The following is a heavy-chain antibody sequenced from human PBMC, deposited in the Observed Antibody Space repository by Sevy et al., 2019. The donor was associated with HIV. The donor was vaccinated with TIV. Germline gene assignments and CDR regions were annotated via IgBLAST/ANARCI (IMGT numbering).Heavy chain of an antibody. J-gene: IGHJ4*02. CDR1: GFTVSSNY. Sequence: GGSLRLSCAASGFTVSSNYMSWVRQAPWKGLEWVSVIYSGGSTYYADSVKGRSTISRDNSKNTLYLQMNSLRAEDTAVYYCASHSSGWYYFDYWGQGTLVTVSS. V-gene: IGHV3-53*01. D-gene: IGHD6-19*01. CDR2: IYSGGST. CDR3: ASHSSGWYYFDY.